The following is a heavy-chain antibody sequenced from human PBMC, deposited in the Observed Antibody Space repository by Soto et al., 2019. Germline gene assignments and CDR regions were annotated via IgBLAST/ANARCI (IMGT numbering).Heavy chain of an antibody. D-gene: IGHD3-9*01. CDR1: GFTFSSYA. V-gene: IGHV3-23*01. CDR3: ARTTRYFDWLLAIDY. J-gene: IGHJ4*02. Sequence: GGSLRLSCAASGFTFSSYAMSWVRQAPGKGLEWVAAISGSGGSTYYADSVKGRFTISRDNSKNTLYLQMNSLRAEDTAVYYCARTTRYFDWLLAIDYWGQGTLVTVSS. CDR2: ISGSGGST.